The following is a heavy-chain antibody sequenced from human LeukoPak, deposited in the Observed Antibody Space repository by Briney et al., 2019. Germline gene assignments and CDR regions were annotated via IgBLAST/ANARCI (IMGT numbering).Heavy chain of an antibody. CDR2: IYSGGST. CDR3: ASPPEYSSSWYFFDY. CDR1: GFIVSSKY. V-gene: IGHV3-66*01. J-gene: IGHJ4*02. Sequence: GGSLRLSCAASGFIVSSKYMSWVRQAPGKGLEWVSVIYSGGSTYYADSVKGRFTISRDNSKNTLYLQMNSLRAEDTAVYYCASPPEYSSSWYFFDYWGQGTLVTVSS. D-gene: IGHD6-13*01.